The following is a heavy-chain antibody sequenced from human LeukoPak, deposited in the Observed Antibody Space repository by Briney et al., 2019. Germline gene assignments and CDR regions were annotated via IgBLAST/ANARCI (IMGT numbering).Heavy chain of an antibody. J-gene: IGHJ4*02. CDR1: GFTFSSYA. D-gene: IGHD2-2*01. CDR2: ISGSGGST. CDR3: AKPKGTHCSSTSCYLSGFDY. V-gene: IGHV3-23*01. Sequence: GASLRLSCAASGFTFSSYAMSWLRQAPGKGLEWVSPISGSGGSTYYADSVKGRFTISRDNSKNTLYLQMNSLRAEDTAVYYCAKPKGTHCSSTSCYLSGFDYWGQGTLVTVSS.